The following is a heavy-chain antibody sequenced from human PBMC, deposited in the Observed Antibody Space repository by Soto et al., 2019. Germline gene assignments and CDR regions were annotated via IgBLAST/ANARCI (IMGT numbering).Heavy chain of an antibody. Sequence: PSETLSLTLGVSGGPIRIPDWWTWVRQPAGKGLGWIGEIFQSRRTDSTPSLESRVTISVEKSKTPLSLTLTSLTAADTAVYFCSRGRRRYSSDWSWFDPWGQGILVTVSS. CDR1: GGPIRIPDW. D-gene: IGHD6-19*01. V-gene: IGHV4-4*02. CDR2: IFQSRRT. J-gene: IGHJ5*02. CDR3: SRGRRRYSSDWSWFDP.